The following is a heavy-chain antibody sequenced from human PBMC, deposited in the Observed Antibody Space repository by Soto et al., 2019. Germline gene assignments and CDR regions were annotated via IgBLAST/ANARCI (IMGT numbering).Heavy chain of an antibody. CDR3: ARENPPAAGSYYDY. Sequence: QVHLVQSGAEVKKPGASVKVSCKASGYTFTAYSIHWVRQAPGQRLEWMGWIVAGKGNTDYSQKFQGRVTITRDTSARTVYMELNNLRSEDTAVYYCARENPPAAGSYYDYWGQGTLVTVSS. J-gene: IGHJ4*02. CDR2: IVAGKGNT. D-gene: IGHD6-13*01. CDR1: GYTFTAYS. V-gene: IGHV1-3*01.